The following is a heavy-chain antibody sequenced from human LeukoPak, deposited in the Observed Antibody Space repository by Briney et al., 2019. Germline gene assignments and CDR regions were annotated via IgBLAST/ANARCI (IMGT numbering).Heavy chain of an antibody. J-gene: IGHJ4*02. V-gene: IGHV3-21*01. D-gene: IGHD3-22*01. CDR1: GFTFSSYS. CDR3: ARGGYYYDSSGYYFLGGFDY. CDR2: ISSSSSYI. Sequence: GGSLRLSCAASGFTFSSYSMNWVRQAPGKGLEWVSSISSSSSYIYYADSVKGRFTISRDNAKNSLYLQMNSLSGEDTAVYYCARGGYYYDSSGYYFLGGFDYWGQGTLVTVSS.